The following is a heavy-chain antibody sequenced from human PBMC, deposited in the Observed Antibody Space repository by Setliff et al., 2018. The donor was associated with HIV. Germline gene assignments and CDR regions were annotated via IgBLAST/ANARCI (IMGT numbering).Heavy chain of an antibody. J-gene: IGHJ3*01. CDR1: GGSISTYY. CDR3: ARVQMAYAAFDV. V-gene: IGHV4-59*01. Sequence: SETLSLTCTVSGGSISTYYWSWIRQPPGKGLEWIGSIYFTGSSDNNPSLKSRVTLSVDTSMHQFSLKLSSVTAADTAVYYCARVQMAYAAFDVWGQGTMVTVSS. D-gene: IGHD4-17*01. CDR2: IYFTGSS.